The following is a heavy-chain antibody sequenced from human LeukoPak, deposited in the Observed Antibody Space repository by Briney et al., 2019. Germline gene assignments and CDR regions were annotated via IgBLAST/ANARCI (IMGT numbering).Heavy chain of an antibody. CDR2: IKQDGSEK. Sequence: PGGSLRLSCAASGFTFSTYWMGWVRQAPGKGLEWVATIKQDGSEKYYVDSVKGRFTIYRDNAKNSLYLQMNSLRAEDTAVYYCAKESTSTMVRGVMDYWGQGTLVTVSS. D-gene: IGHD3-10*01. V-gene: IGHV3-7*05. CDR3: AKESTSTMVRGVMDY. J-gene: IGHJ4*02. CDR1: GFTFSTYW.